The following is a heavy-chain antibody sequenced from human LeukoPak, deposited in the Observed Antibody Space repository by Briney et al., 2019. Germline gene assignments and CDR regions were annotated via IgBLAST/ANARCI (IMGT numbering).Heavy chain of an antibody. CDR1: GYTFSGYY. CDR2: INPNSGGT. Sequence: ASVKVSCKASGYTFSGYYMHWVRQARGQGLELMGWINPNSGGTNYAQKFQGRVTMTRDTSISTAYMELSRLRSDDTAVYYCTRGYPLSTTAAGTYFQHWGQGTLVTVSS. D-gene: IGHD6-13*01. J-gene: IGHJ1*01. CDR3: TRGYPLSTTAAGTYFQH. V-gene: IGHV1-2*02.